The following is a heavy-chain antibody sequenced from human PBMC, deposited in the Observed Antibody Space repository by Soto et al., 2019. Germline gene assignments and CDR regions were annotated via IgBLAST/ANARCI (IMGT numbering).Heavy chain of an antibody. V-gene: IGHV3-53*01. J-gene: IGHJ5*02. CDR1: GFTVSGNF. CDR3: ARVNPPYP. CDR2: LYSGGGT. Sequence: GGGLIQPGGSLRLSCAVSGFTVSGNFMSWVRQAPGKGLEWASVLYSGGGTYYADSVKGRFTISRDNFKNMLYLQIDSLRVEDTAIYYCARVNPPYPWGQGTLVTVSP.